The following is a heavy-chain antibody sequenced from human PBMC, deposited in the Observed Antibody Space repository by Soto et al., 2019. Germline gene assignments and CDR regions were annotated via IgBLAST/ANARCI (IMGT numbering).Heavy chain of an antibody. Sequence: QVHLQEAVPGLLKPSQTLSLTCTVSGASISSGGYYWTLIRQHPGKGLEWIGYIYYSGSTYSNPSLKSRVTTSVDTSNTQFSLKLSSVTAADTAVYYCARAPLNWGQGTVVTVSS. CDR3: ARAPLN. CDR2: IYYSGST. CDR1: GASISSGGYY. V-gene: IGHV4-31*03. J-gene: IGHJ4*02.